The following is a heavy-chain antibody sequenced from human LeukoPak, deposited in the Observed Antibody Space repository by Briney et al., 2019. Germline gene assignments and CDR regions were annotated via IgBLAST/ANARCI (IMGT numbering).Heavy chain of an antibody. CDR2: ISSDSNYI. CDR1: GFTFSSYS. Sequence: GGSLRLSCAASGFTFSSYSMNWVRQALEKGLEWVSPISSDSNYIFYADSVQGRFTISRDNAENSLFLQMNSLRAEDTAVYYCASRYCTSTNCYAFDIWGQGTMVTVSS. D-gene: IGHD2-2*01. J-gene: IGHJ3*02. V-gene: IGHV3-21*01. CDR3: ASRYCTSTNCYAFDI.